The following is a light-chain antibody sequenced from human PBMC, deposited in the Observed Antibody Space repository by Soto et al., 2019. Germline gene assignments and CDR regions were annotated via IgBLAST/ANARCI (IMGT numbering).Light chain of an antibody. J-gene: IGKJ5*01. CDR3: QQYNDWPPV. V-gene: IGKV3-15*01. CDR1: QSVSSN. CDR2: AAS. Sequence: EIVMTKSPATLSVSPGERATLSCRASQSVSSNLAWYQQKPGQAPWLLIYAASTRATGIPARFSGSGSGTEFTLTISGLQSEDFAIYFCQQYNDWPPVFGQGTRLEIK.